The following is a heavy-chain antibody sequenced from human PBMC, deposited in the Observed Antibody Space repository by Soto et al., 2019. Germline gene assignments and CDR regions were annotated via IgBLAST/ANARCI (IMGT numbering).Heavy chain of an antibody. Sequence: SETLSLTCTVSGGSISSGGYYWSWIRQHPGKGLEWIGYIYYSGSTNYNPSLKSRVTISVDTSKNQFSLKLSSVTAADTAVYYCAGTIAAAGLFDYWGQGTLVTVSS. CDR1: GGSISSGGYY. D-gene: IGHD6-13*01. V-gene: IGHV4-61*08. J-gene: IGHJ4*02. CDR3: AGTIAAAGLFDY. CDR2: IYYSGST.